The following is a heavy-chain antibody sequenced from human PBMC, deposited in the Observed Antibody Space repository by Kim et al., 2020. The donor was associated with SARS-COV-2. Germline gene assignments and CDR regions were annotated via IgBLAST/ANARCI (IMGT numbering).Heavy chain of an antibody. CDR2: ISYDGSKK. D-gene: IGHD2-15*01. V-gene: IGHV3-30*18. J-gene: IGHJ3*02. CDR3: AKDGYCGGSSCYSNAFDI. Sequence: GGSLRLSCAASGFMFSSHAMHWVRQAPGKGLEWVAAISYDGSKKYYADSVKGRFTISRDNSKNTLYLQMNSLRAEDTAVYYCAKDGYCGGSSCYSNAFDIWGQGTMVTVSS. CDR1: GFMFSSHA.